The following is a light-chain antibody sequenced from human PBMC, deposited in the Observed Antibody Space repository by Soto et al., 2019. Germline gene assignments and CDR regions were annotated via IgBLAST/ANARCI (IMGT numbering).Light chain of an antibody. CDR1: NGHSDNA. Sequence: QLVLTQPPSASASLGASVKLTCTLSNGHSDNAIAWHQQRPEKGPRYLMKIDSDGSHTKGDGIPDRFSGSSSGAERHLAISSLQSEDEADYYCQTWVTGIQVFGGGTKVTVL. V-gene: IGLV4-69*01. J-gene: IGLJ3*02. CDR3: QTWVTGIQV. CDR2: IDSDGSH.